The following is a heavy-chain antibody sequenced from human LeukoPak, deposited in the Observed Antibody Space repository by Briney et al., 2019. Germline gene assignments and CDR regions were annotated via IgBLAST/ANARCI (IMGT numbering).Heavy chain of an antibody. CDR2: MNPNSGNT. Sequence: GASVKVSCKASGYTFTSYDINWVRQATGQGLEWMGWMNPNSGNTGYAQKFQGRVTMTRNTSISTAYMELSSLRSEDTAVYYCARSDFRIAAAGTDDYYYYMDVWGKGTTVTISS. CDR1: GYTFTSYD. J-gene: IGHJ6*03. CDR3: ARSDFRIAAAGTDDYYYYMDV. D-gene: IGHD6-13*01. V-gene: IGHV1-8*01.